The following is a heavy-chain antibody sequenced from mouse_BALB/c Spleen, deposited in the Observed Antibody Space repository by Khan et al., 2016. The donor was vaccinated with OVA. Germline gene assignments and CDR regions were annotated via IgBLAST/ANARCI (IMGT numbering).Heavy chain of an antibody. V-gene: IGHV9-4*02. J-gene: IGHJ4*01. CDR3: RRGGAADCRNYGGAMEY. CDR1: GYTFTTAG. Sequence: QIQLVQSGPELKKPGETVRISCKASGYTFTTAGIQWVQKMPGKGLKWIGWINTHSGVPKYAEDFKGRFAFSLEISVNTAYLQITNLKNEDTATYYCRRGGAADCRNYGGAMEYWGQGTSVTVSS. D-gene: IGHD2-5*01. CDR2: INTHSGVP.